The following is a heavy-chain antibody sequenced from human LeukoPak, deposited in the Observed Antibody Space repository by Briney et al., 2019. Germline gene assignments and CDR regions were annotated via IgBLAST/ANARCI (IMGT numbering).Heavy chain of an antibody. J-gene: IGHJ5*02. CDR1: GGSFSGYY. D-gene: IGHD3-16*01. V-gene: IGHV4-34*01. CDR2: INHSGST. Sequence: SETLSLTCAVYGGSFSGYYWSWIRQPPGKGLEWIGEINHSGSTNYNPSLKSRVTISVDTSKNQFSLKLSSVTAADTAVYYCTKHDGYNYAYIRSWGQGTLVTVSS. CDR3: TKHDGYNYAYIRS.